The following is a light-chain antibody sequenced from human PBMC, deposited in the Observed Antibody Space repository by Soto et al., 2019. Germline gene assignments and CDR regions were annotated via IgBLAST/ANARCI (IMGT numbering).Light chain of an antibody. CDR2: GAS. V-gene: IGKV3-20*01. J-gene: IGKJ3*01. Sequence: EIVLTQSPGTLSFSPGERATLTCRASQSVSSSYLAWFQQKPGQAPRLLIYGASSRATGIPDRFSGSGSGTDLTLTISRLEPEDFAVYYCQQYANAPFTFGPGTKVDIK. CDR1: QSVSSSY. CDR3: QQYANAPFT.